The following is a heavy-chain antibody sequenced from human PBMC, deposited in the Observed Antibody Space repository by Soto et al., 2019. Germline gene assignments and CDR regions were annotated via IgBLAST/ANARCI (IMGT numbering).Heavy chain of an antibody. D-gene: IGHD6-13*01. CDR1: GYTFTSYY. Sequence: ASVKVSCKASGYTFTSYYMHWVRQAPGQGLEWMGIINPSGASTSYAQKFQGRVTMTRDTSTSTVYMELSSLTSDDTAVYFCARTGGLFTTSWYVFDYWGPGSLVTVSS. CDR3: ARTGGLFTTSWYVFDY. J-gene: IGHJ4*02. CDR2: INPSGAST. V-gene: IGHV1-46*01.